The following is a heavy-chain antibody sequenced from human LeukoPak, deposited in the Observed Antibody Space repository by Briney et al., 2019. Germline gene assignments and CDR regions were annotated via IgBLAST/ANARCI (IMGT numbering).Heavy chain of an antibody. V-gene: IGHV3-21*01. CDR2: ISSSSSYI. J-gene: IGHJ3*02. CDR1: GFTFSTYA. D-gene: IGHD3-10*01. Sequence: GGSLRLSCAASGFTFSTYAMSWVRQAPGKGLEWVSSISSSSSYIYYADSVRGRFTISRGNAKNSLYLQMNSLRAEDTAIYYCARGSGGAFDIWGQGTMVTVSS. CDR3: ARGSGGAFDI.